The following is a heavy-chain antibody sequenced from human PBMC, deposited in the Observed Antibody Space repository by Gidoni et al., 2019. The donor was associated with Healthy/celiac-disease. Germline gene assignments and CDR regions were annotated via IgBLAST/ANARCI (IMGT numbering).Heavy chain of an antibody. D-gene: IGHD2-2*01. V-gene: IGHV4-61*02. CDR3: AREGAMPWGVVVPAEDDAFDI. Sequence: QVQLPESGPGLVQPSPTLSLTCTVSGGSISSCRYYWSWIRQPAGLGLEWIGRLYTSGSTNYNPARKRRVKIAVDTAKNQCSRKLSSVNAADTAVYYCAREGAMPWGVVVPAEDDAFDIWGQGTMVTVSS. J-gene: IGHJ3*02. CDR1: GGSISSCRYY. CDR2: LYTSGST.